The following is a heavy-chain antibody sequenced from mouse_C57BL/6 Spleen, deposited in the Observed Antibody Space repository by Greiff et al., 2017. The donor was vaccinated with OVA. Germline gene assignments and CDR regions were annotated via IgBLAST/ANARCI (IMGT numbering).Heavy chain of an antibody. CDR1: GYTFTSYW. Sequence: QVQLQQPGAELVRPGTSVKLSCKASGYTFTSYWMHWVKQRPGQGLEWIGVIDPSDSYTNYNQKFKGKATLTVDTSSSTAYMQLSSLTSEDSAVYYCAREPGSSYPWFAYWGKGTLVTVSA. V-gene: IGHV1-59*01. J-gene: IGHJ3*01. CDR3: AREPGSSYPWFAY. D-gene: IGHD1-1*01. CDR2: IDPSDSYT.